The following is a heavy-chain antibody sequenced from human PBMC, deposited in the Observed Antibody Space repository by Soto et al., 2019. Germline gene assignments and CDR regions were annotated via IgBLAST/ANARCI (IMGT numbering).Heavy chain of an antibody. CDR1: GGSISSSNW. D-gene: IGHD3-10*01. J-gene: IGHJ6*02. CDR2: IYHSGST. V-gene: IGHV4-4*02. CDR3: ARERAFGESSPGYYYYGMDV. Sequence: QVQLQESGPGLVKPSATLSLTCAVSGGSISSSNWWSWVRQTPGKGLEWIGEIYHSGSTNYNPSLKSRVTISVDKSKNQFSLKLSSVSAADTAVYYCARERAFGESSPGYYYYGMDVWGQGTTVTVSS.